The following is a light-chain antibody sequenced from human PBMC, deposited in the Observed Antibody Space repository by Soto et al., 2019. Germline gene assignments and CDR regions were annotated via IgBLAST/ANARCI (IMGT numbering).Light chain of an antibody. CDR1: QNIRNL. Sequence: DIQLTQSPSTLSAAVGDSVTITCGASQNIRNLLAWYQQKPGKAPKPLIYDASTLKTGVPSRFSGSGSGSEFNFTITGLQPDDFATYYCQQYDTYSMYTFGQGTRLEIK. CDR3: QQYDTYSMYT. J-gene: IGKJ5*01. CDR2: DAS. V-gene: IGKV1-5*01.